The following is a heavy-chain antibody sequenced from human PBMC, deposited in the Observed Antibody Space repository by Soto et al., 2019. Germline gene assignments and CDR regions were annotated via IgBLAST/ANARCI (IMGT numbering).Heavy chain of an antibody. CDR3: ARGRGIYSGYELITGYYYYGMDV. J-gene: IGHJ6*02. V-gene: IGHV4-61*01. D-gene: IGHD5-12*01. Sequence: PSETLSLTCSVSGGSISSSSYYWSWIRQPPGKGLEWIGYIFYSGSTNYNPSLKILVTISVDTSKNQFSLKLSSVTAADTAVYYWARGRGIYSGYELITGYYYYGMDVWGQGTTVTVSS. CDR1: GGSISSSSYY. CDR2: IFYSGST.